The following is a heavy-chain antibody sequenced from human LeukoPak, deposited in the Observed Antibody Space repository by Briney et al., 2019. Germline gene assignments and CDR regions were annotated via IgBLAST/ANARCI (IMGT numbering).Heavy chain of an antibody. CDR3: SKDHLQRLGGIFDY. Sequence: GGSLRLSCAASGFTFSSYAMSWVRQAPGKGLEWVSAISGSGGSTYYADSVKGRFTISRDNSKNTLYLQMNSLRAEDTAVYYFSKDHLQRLGGIFDYWAQGTLVIVSS. CDR2: ISGSGGST. V-gene: IGHV3-23*01. J-gene: IGHJ4*02. D-gene: IGHD6-25*01. CDR1: GFTFSSYA.